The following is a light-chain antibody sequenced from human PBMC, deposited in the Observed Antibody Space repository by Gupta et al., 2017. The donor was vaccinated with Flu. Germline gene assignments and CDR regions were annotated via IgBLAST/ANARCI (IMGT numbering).Light chain of an antibody. CDR1: NSDVGGYNY. Sequence: TNSDVGGYNYDSWYQHHPGKSPKLLIYEVSHRPSGFSNRFSGSKSGNTASLTISWLQADDEADYFCSSYATNNTHLFGGGTKLTVL. CDR2: EVS. J-gene: IGLJ2*01. V-gene: IGLV2-14*01. CDR3: SSYATNNTHL.